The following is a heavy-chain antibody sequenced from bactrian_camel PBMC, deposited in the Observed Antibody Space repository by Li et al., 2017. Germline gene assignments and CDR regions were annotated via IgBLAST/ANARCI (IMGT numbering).Heavy chain of an antibody. D-gene: IGHD6*01. J-gene: IGHJ4*01. Sequence: VQLVESGGGLVLTGGSLRLACAASGYTADKPYCMGWFRQAPGKQREGVATTYIGGGASYYADSVKGRFAISLDDAKNTVYLQMNSLKPEDTAIYYCVAYRFPGRCDGGTWLTRLTYAYNYWGQGTQVTVS. CDR1: GYTADKPYC. CDR2: TYIGGGAS. CDR3: VAYRFPGRCDGGTWLTRLTYAYNY. V-gene: IGHV3S40*01.